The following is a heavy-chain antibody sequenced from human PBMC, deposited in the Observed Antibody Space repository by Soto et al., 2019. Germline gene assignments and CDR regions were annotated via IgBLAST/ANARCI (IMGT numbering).Heavy chain of an antibody. D-gene: IGHD6-13*01. CDR2: IYHSGST. V-gene: IGHV4-30-2*01. CDR3: ARHNRYSSTWFEGWFDP. Sequence: PSETLSLTCAVSGGSISSGGYSWSWIRQPPGKGLEWIGYIYHSGSTYYNPSLKSRVTISVDRSKNQFSLKLSSVTASDTAMYYCARHNRYSSTWFEGWFDPWGQGTLVTVPQ. J-gene: IGHJ5*02. CDR1: GGSISSGGYS.